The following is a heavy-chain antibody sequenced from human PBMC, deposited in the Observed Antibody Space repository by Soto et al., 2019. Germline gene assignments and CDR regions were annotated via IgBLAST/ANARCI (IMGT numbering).Heavy chain of an antibody. J-gene: IGHJ4*02. CDR1: GFSFSNFA. CDR3: AKERFAEYDY. CDR2: ISHNGINK. Sequence: QVHLVESGGGVVQPGRSLRLSCAASGFSFSNFAMHWVRQAPGKGLEWVAVISHNGINKYSADSVKGRFTISRDNSKNTVYLQMDSLRPEDTAVYYCAKERFAEYDYWGQGTLVTVSS. V-gene: IGHV3-30*18.